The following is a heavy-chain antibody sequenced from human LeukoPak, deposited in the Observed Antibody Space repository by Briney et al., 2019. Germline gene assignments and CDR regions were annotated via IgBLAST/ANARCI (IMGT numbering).Heavy chain of an antibody. CDR1: GFTFSSDA. CDR2: ISSNVGST. Sequence: PGGSLRLSCSASGFTFSSDAMHWVRQAPGQGLEYVSGISSNVGSTYYADSVKGRFTISRDNSKNTLYLEMGNLRPEDTAVYYCVKGGSSTWSWYDPWGQGTLVTVSS. CDR3: VKGGSSTWSWYDP. D-gene: IGHD6-13*01. J-gene: IGHJ5*02. V-gene: IGHV3-64D*09.